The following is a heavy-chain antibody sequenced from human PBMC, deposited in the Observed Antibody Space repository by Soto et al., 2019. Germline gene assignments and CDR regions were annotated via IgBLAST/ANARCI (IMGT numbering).Heavy chain of an antibody. CDR1: GCSISRNNW. CDR3: ARAPYSYYALDV. CDR2: IYYSGRS. V-gene: IGHV4-4*02. Sequence: SETLSLTCALSGCSISRNNWWSWVRQPPGKGLEWIGEIYYSGRSDYNPSLKSRVTISIDQSKNQLSLKLTSVTAADTAVYYCARAPYSYYALDVWGQGTTVTVSS. J-gene: IGHJ6*02.